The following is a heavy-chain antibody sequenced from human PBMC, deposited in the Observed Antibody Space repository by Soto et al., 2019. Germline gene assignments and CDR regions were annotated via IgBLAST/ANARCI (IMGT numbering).Heavy chain of an antibody. J-gene: IGHJ4*02. CDR2: LSGNGGST. D-gene: IGHD2-15*01. Sequence: EVQLLESGGGLVQRGGSLRLSCAASGFTFRTYAMNWVRQAPGKGLEWVSALSGNGGSTYYADPVKGLFTISRDNSQNNLYLEMNSLRADDTAVYYCARGWVGYCSGGSCAGPFDYWGQGTLVTVSS. CDR3: ARGWVGYCSGGSCAGPFDY. V-gene: IGHV3-23*01. CDR1: GFTFRTYA.